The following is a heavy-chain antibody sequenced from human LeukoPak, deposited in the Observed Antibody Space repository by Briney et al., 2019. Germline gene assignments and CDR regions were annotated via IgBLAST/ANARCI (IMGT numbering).Heavy chain of an antibody. Sequence: PSETLSLTCTVSGGSISSYYWSWIRQPAGKGLEWIGRIYTSGSTNYNPSLKSRVTMSVDTSKNQFSLKLSSVTAADTAVYYCARVHGGYSSSWYPYDAFDIWGQGTMVTVSS. CDR2: IYTSGST. CDR1: GGSISSYY. CDR3: ARVHGGYSSSWYPYDAFDI. J-gene: IGHJ3*02. V-gene: IGHV4-4*07. D-gene: IGHD6-13*01.